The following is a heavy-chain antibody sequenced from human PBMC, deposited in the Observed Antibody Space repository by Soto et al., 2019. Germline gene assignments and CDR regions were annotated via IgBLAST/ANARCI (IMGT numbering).Heavy chain of an antibody. J-gene: IGHJ4*02. D-gene: IGHD6-13*01. CDR1: GYTFTSYG. V-gene: IGHV1-18*01. Sequence: GASVKVSCKASGYTFTSYGISWVRQAPGQGLEWMGWISAYNGNTNYAQKLQGRVTMTTDTSTSAAYMELRSLRSDDTAVYYCASERQLVYFDYWGQRTLVTVSS. CDR2: ISAYNGNT. CDR3: ASERQLVYFDY.